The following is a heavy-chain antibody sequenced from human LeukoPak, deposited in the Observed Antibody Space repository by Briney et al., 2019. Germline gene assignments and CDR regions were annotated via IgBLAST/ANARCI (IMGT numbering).Heavy chain of an antibody. Sequence: GGSLRLSCAASGFTFTNAWMNWVRQAPGKGLEWVGRIESKTDGGITDYAAPAKGRFTISRDDSKNTLYLHMNSLKTEDTAVYYCTTEEIYYGSGTIDYWGQGTLVTVSS. V-gene: IGHV3-15*04. J-gene: IGHJ4*02. CDR1: GFTFTNAW. D-gene: IGHD3-10*01. CDR3: TTEEIYYGSGTIDY. CDR2: IESKTDGGIT.